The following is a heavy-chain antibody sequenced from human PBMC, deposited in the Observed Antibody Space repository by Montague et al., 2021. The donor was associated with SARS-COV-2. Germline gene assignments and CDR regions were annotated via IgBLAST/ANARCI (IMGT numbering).Heavy chain of an antibody. D-gene: IGHD2-8*01. CDR3: ARLLRSCTNGVCRTYYYAMDV. CDR1: GGSISGYY. Sequence: SETLSLTCTVSGGSISGYYWSWICQPPGKGLEWIGYIYYSGSTKYNPFLESRVTVSVDRSKNQVSLKLSSVTAADTAVYYCARLLRSCTNGVCRTYYYAMDVWGQGTTVTVSS. CDR2: IYYSGST. J-gene: IGHJ6*02. V-gene: IGHV4-59*01.